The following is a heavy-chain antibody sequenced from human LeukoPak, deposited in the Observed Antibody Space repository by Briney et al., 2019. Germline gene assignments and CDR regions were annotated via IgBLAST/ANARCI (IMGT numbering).Heavy chain of an antibody. Sequence: PSETLSLTCTVSGGSFSIYCWSWIRQPAGKGLEWIGRIYTSGNTYYNPSLKSRVTMSVDTSKNQFSLNLSSVTAADTAVYYCARVFSVAGTFDYWGQGTLVTVSS. J-gene: IGHJ4*02. CDR2: IYTSGNT. CDR3: ARVFSVAGTFDY. D-gene: IGHD6-19*01. V-gene: IGHV4-4*07. CDR1: GGSFSIYC.